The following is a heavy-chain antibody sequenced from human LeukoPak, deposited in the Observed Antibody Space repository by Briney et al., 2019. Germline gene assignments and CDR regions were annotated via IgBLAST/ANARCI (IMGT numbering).Heavy chain of an antibody. D-gene: IGHD3-22*01. Sequence: GGSLRLSCAASGFTFSDYYMSWNRQAPGKGLEWVSYISSSGSTIYYADSVKGRFTISRDNAKNSLYLQMNSLRAEDTAVYYCVRARSYYDSSGSPGFWGQGTLVTVSS. CDR3: VRARSYYDSSGSPGF. V-gene: IGHV3-11*04. J-gene: IGHJ4*02. CDR2: ISSSGSTI. CDR1: GFTFSDYY.